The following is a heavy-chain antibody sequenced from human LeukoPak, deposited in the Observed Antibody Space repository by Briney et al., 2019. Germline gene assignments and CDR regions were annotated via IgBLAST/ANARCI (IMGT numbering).Heavy chain of an antibody. Sequence: SETLSLTCTVSGGSISSGDYHWSWIRQPPGKGLEWIGYIYYSGSTYYNPSLKSRVTISVDTSMNQFSLKLSAVTAADTAVYYCARGGIVITFGGVIGPLDYWGQGTLVTVFS. V-gene: IGHV4-30-4*08. CDR3: ARGGIVITFGGVIGPLDY. CDR1: GGSISSGDYH. J-gene: IGHJ4*02. CDR2: IYYSGST. D-gene: IGHD3-16*01.